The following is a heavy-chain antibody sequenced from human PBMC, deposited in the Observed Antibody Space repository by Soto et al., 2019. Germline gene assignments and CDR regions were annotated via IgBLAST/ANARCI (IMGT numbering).Heavy chain of an antibody. J-gene: IGHJ4*02. D-gene: IGHD4-17*01. Sequence: PSETLSLTCTVSGGSISSGGYYWSWIRQHPGKGLEWIGYIYYSGSTYYNPSLKSRVTISVDTSKNQFSLKLSSVAAADTAVYYCARVPTDGGNDYWGQGTLVTVSS. CDR3: ARVPTDGGNDY. CDR2: IYYSGST. V-gene: IGHV4-31*03. CDR1: GGSISSGGYY.